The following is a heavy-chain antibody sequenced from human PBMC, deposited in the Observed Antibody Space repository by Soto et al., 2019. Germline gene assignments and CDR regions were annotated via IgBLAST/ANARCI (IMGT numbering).Heavy chain of an antibody. D-gene: IGHD6-13*01. Sequence: SETLSLTCTVSGGSISSGGYYWSWIRQHPGKGLEWIGYIYYSGSTYYNPSLKSRVTISVDTSKNQFSLKLSSVTAADTAVYYCARDRGYEQQPSNYYYYYMDVWGKGTTVTVSS. V-gene: IGHV4-31*03. CDR1: GGSISSGGYY. CDR3: ARDRGYEQQPSNYYYYYMDV. J-gene: IGHJ6*03. CDR2: IYYSGST.